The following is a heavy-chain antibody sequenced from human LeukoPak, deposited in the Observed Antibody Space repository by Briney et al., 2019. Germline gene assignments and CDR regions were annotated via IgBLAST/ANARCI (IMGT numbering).Heavy chain of an antibody. CDR3: ARYSSSFGSRYNWFDL. J-gene: IGHJ5*02. V-gene: IGHV4-39*01. Sequence: PSETLSLTCTVSGGSISSSSYYWGWIREPPGKGLEWIGSIYYSGSTYYNPSLKSRVTISVDTSKNQFSLKLSSVTAADTAVYYCARYSSSFGSRYNWFDLWGQGTLVTVSS. CDR1: GGSISSSSYY. D-gene: IGHD6-13*01. CDR2: IYYSGST.